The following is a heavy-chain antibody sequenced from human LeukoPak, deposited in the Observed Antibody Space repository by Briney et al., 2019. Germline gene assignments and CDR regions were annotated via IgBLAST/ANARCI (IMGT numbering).Heavy chain of an antibody. Sequence: PGGSLRLSCAASGFIFDDYGMSWVRQAPGKGLEWVSGINWNGGSTGYADSVKGRFTISRDSSKNTLYLQMNSLRAEDTAVYYCVKHSAPVVAAARFDYWGQGTLVTVSS. V-gene: IGHV3-20*04. J-gene: IGHJ4*02. D-gene: IGHD2-2*01. CDR3: VKHSAPVVAAARFDY. CDR2: INWNGGST. CDR1: GFIFDDYG.